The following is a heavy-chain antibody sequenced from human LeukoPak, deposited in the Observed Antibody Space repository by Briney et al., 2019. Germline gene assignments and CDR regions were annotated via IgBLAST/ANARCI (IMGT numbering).Heavy chain of an antibody. CDR1: GFTFSSYG. Sequence: PGGSRRLSCAASGFTFSSYGTPGVRQSPGKGLVWVSGIIREGRSTTYADSVKGRFTISRDNAKNTVYLQMNSLSAADTAVYHCATSRTFDYWGQGTLVTVSS. CDR3: ATSRTFDY. J-gene: IGHJ4*02. V-gene: IGHV3-74*01. CDR2: IIREGRST.